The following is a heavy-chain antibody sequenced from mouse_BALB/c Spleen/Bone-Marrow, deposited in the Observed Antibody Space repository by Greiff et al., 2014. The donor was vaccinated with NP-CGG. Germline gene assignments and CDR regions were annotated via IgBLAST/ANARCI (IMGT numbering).Heavy chain of an antibody. J-gene: IGHJ3*01. D-gene: IGHD1-1*01. V-gene: IGHV14-3*02. Sequence: EVQLQQSGAELVKPGASVKLSCTASGFNIKDSYMHWVKRRPEQGLEWIGRIDPANGNTKYDPKFQGKATITADTSSNTAYLQLSSLTSEDTAVYSGASYYYGSSTFAYWGQGTLVTVSA. CDR2: IDPANGNT. CDR1: GFNIKDSY. CDR3: ASYYYGSSTFAY.